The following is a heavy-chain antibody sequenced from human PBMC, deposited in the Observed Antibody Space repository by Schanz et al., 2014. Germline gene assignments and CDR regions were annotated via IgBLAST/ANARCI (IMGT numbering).Heavy chain of an antibody. CDR2: ISVYNHNK. D-gene: IGHD3-3*01. Sequence: QVQLVQSGAEVKKPGASVKVSCKASGYIFINSGISWVRQAPGQGLEWMGWISVYNHNKEYDQKFQGRVTMTTDTSTSTVYMEVRSLRSDDAAVYYCARSAGRDFWSGYYTRFDYWGQGTLVTVSS. CDR1: GYIFINSG. CDR3: ARSAGRDFWSGYYTRFDY. V-gene: IGHV1-18*01. J-gene: IGHJ4*02.